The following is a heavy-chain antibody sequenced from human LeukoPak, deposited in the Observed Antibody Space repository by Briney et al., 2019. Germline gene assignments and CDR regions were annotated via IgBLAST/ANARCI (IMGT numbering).Heavy chain of an antibody. Sequence: GGSLRLSCAASGFTVSSNYMSWVRQAPGKGLEWVSVIYSGGSTYYADSVKGRFTTSRDNSKNTLYLQMNSLRAEDTAVYYCAKIYSSGNHYYGMDVWGQGTTVTVSS. J-gene: IGHJ6*02. D-gene: IGHD6-19*01. CDR1: GFTVSSNY. CDR2: IYSGGST. V-gene: IGHV3-53*01. CDR3: AKIYSSGNHYYGMDV.